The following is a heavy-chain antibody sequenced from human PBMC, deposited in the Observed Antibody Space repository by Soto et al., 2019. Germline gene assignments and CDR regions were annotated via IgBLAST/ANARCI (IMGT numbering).Heavy chain of an antibody. D-gene: IGHD6-13*01. CDR2: SIPVFGTA. J-gene: IGHJ4*02. Sequence: QVQLVQSGAEVKKPGSSGKLSCKTSGGTFRNYAINWVRQSPGQGREWMGGSIPVFGTANYAQTFQGRFTITADESTSTAYMELSSLRSEDTAVYYCAIPLPKQQLVRGAFDHWGQGTLVTVAS. V-gene: IGHV1-69*01. CDR1: GGTFRNYA. CDR3: AIPLPKQQLVRGAFDH.